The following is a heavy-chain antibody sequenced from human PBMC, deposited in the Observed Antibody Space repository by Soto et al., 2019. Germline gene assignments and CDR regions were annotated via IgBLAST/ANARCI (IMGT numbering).Heavy chain of an antibody. Sequence: QVQLVQSGAEVKKPGSSVKVSCKASGGTFSSYAISWVRQAPGQGLEWMGGIIPIFGTANYAQKFQGRVTITADESTSTDYMELRSLRSEDTAVYYCAREVDYGGNSAIDIWGQGTMVTVSS. V-gene: IGHV1-69*12. D-gene: IGHD4-17*01. CDR2: IIPIFGTA. CDR1: GGTFSSYA. CDR3: AREVDYGGNSAIDI. J-gene: IGHJ3*02.